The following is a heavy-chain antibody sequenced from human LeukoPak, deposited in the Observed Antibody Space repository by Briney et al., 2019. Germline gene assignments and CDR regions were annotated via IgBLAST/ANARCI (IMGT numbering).Heavy chain of an antibody. J-gene: IGHJ4*02. D-gene: IGHD6-19*01. V-gene: IGHV3-23*01. CDR2: ISGSGGST. CDR3: AKSSRQWLVRGYFDY. CDR1: GFTFSSYA. Sequence: GGSLRLSCAASGFTFSSYAMSWVRQAPGKGLEWVSAISGSGGSTYYADSVKGRFTISRDNSKNTPYLQMNRLRAEDTAIYYCAKSSRQWLVRGYFDYWGQGTLVTVSS.